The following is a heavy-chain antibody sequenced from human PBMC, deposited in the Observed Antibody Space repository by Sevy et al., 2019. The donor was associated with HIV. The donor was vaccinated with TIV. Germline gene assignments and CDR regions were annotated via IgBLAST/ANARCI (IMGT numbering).Heavy chain of an antibody. CDR1: GFPFSSYG. J-gene: IGHJ4*02. CDR3: AKDPGGQWLADAEYYFDY. D-gene: IGHD6-19*01. V-gene: IGHV3-30*18. CDR2: LSCDGSNK. Sequence: GGSLRLSCAASGFPFSSYGMHWVRQAPAKGLEWGAVLSCDGSNKKYGDSVKGRFTISRENSKNTLYLQMNSLGAEDTAVYYCAKDPGGQWLADAEYYFDYWGQGTLVTVSS.